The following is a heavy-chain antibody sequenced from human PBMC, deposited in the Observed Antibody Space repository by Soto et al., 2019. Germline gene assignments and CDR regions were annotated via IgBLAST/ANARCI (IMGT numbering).Heavy chain of an antibody. Sequence: SETLSLTCTVSGGSISSYYWSWIRQPPGKGLEWIGYIYYSGSTNYNPSLKSRVTISVDTSKNQFSLKLSSVTAADTAVYYCARRHSSGWDDDFDYWGQGTLVTVSS. CDR1: GGSISSYY. D-gene: IGHD6-19*01. J-gene: IGHJ4*02. V-gene: IGHV4-59*08. CDR3: ARRHSSGWDDDFDY. CDR2: IYYSGST.